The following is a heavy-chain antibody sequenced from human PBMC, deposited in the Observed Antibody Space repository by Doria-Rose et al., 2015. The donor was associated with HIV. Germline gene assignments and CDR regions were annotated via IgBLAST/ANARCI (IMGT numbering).Heavy chain of an antibody. CDR3: ARGPEAFDY. CDR2: INHSGST. CDR1: GGSFSGYY. J-gene: IGHJ4*02. V-gene: IGHV4-34*01. Sequence: VQLQQWGAGLLKPSETLSLTCAVYGGSFSGYYWSWIRQSPGKGLEWIGEINHSGSTNYNPSLKSRITISVDTSKNQFSLKVTSVTVADTAVYYCARGPEAFDYWGQGTLVTVSS.